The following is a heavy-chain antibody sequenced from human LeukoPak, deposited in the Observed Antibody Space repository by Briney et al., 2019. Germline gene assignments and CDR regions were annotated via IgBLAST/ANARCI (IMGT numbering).Heavy chain of an antibody. CDR1: GYTFTSYY. D-gene: IGHD5-18*01. CDR3: AREGPAMVKGDYFDY. V-gene: IGHV1-46*01. CDR2: INPSGGST. J-gene: IGHJ4*02. Sequence: ASVKVSCKASGYTFTSYYMHWVRQAPGQGLEWMGIINPSGGSTSYAQKFQGRVTITADESTSTAYMELSSLRSEDTAVYYCAREGPAMVKGDYFDYWGQGTLVTVSS.